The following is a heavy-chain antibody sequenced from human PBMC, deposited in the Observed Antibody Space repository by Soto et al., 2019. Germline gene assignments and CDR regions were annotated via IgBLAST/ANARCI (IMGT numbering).Heavy chain of an antibody. Sequence: ALRLSCAGSGFSFDGYAMNWVRQPPGKGLEWVSGISWNSGNIDYADSVKGRFTISRDNAKNSLYLQMNSLRAEDTALYYCVKASTYSSSQGWFDPWGQGTTVTVSS. J-gene: IGHJ5*02. CDR2: ISWNSGNI. D-gene: IGHD6-6*01. CDR3: VKASTYSSSQGWFDP. V-gene: IGHV3-9*01. CDR1: GFSFDGYA.